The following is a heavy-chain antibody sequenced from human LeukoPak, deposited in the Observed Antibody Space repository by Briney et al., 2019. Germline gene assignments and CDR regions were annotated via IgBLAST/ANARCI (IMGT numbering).Heavy chain of an antibody. CDR1: GYTFTSYS. J-gene: IGHJ4*02. CDR2: ISAYNGNT. Sequence: ASVKVSCKASGYTFTSYSISWVRQAPGQGLEWMGWISAYNGNTNYAQKLQGRVTMTTDTSTSTAYMELRSLRSDDTAVYYCAIWAVAGYFDYWGQGTLVTVSS. V-gene: IGHV1-18*01. D-gene: IGHD6-19*01. CDR3: AIWAVAGYFDY.